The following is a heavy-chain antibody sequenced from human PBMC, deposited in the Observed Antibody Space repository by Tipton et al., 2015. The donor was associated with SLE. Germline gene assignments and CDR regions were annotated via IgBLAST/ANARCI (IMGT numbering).Heavy chain of an antibody. V-gene: IGHV4-59*01. D-gene: IGHD6-13*01. Sequence: TLSLTCTVSGGSIFSSYWSWIRQPPGKGLEWIGCIYFSGSTNYNPSLRSRVTMSVDSSNSQFSLKLSSVTAADTAVYYCARDGGAGAGSCSCGMGVWGVGTAVAVSS. CDR2: IYFSGST. J-gene: IGHJ6*04. CDR1: GGSIFSSY. CDR3: ARDGGAGAGSCSCGMGV.